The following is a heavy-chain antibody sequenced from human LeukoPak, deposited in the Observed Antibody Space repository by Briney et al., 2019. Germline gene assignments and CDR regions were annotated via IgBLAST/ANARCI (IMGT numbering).Heavy chain of an antibody. CDR1: GASISSGNYY. Sequence: SETLSLTCTVSGASISSGNYYWSWIRQPPGKGLEWIGYIYHSGSTYYNPSLDSRVTLSVDRSKNQFSLKLSSVTAADTAVYYCARASPYDFWSGPYYYMDVWGKGTTVTVSS. D-gene: IGHD3-3*01. V-gene: IGHV4-30-2*01. J-gene: IGHJ6*03. CDR2: IYHSGST. CDR3: ARASPYDFWSGPYYYMDV.